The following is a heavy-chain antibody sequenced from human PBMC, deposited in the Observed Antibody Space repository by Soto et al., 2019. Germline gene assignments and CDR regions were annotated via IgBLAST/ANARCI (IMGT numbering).Heavy chain of an antibody. Sequence: PSETLSLTCTVSGGSISSYYWSWIRQPPGKGLEWIGYIYYSGSTNYNPSLKSRVTISVDTSKNQFSLKLSSVIAADTAVYYCARLMPHDDHLDYWAQGTLVNVSS. CDR2: IYYSGST. V-gene: IGHV4-59*08. D-gene: IGHD1-1*01. CDR1: GGSISSYY. CDR3: ARLMPHDDHLDY. J-gene: IGHJ4*02.